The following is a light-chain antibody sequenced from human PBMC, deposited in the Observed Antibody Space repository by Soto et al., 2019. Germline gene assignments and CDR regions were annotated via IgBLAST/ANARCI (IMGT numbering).Light chain of an antibody. CDR1: QSVSNNY. CDR2: GAS. Sequence: IVLTQSPGTLSLSPGEIAALSFRASQSVSNNYLAWYQQKPGQAPRLLIYGASNRATGIPDRFSGSGSGTDFTLTISRLEPEDFAAYYCQQYGSSGTFGQGTKVDIK. J-gene: IGKJ1*01. V-gene: IGKV3-20*01. CDR3: QQYGSSGT.